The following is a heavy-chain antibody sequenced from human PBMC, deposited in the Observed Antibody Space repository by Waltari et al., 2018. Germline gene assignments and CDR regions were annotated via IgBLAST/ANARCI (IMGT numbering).Heavy chain of an antibody. CDR2: IWYDGSNK. CDR3: ARDPQRFLEWFDYYYYGMDV. CDR1: GFTFSSYG. V-gene: IGHV3-33*01. D-gene: IGHD3-3*01. Sequence: QVQLVESGGGVVQPGRSLRLSCAASGFTFSSYGMHWVRQAPGKGLEWVAVIWYDGSNKYYADSVKGRFTISRDNSKNTLYLQMNSLRAEDTAVYYCARDPQRFLEWFDYYYYGMDVWGQGTTVTVSS. J-gene: IGHJ6*02.